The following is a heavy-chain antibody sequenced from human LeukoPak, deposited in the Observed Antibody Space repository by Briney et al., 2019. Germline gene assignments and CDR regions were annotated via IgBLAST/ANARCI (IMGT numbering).Heavy chain of an antibody. J-gene: IGHJ6*02. Sequence: GGSLRLSCTASGFTFDDYAMHWVRQGPGKGLEWVSGITWNSGIIGYADSVKGRFTISRDNAKNSLYLQMNSLRAEDTAVYYCAKEQQLVFDYYYYGMDVWGQGTTVTVSS. CDR3: AKEQQLVFDYYYYGMDV. V-gene: IGHV3-9*01. CDR1: GFTFDDYA. D-gene: IGHD6-13*01. CDR2: ITWNSGII.